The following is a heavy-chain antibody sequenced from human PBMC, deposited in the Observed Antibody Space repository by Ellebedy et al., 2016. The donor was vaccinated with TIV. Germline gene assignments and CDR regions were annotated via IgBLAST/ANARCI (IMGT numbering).Heavy chain of an antibody. CDR2: IWYDGSNK. V-gene: IGHV3-33*01. CDR3: ARDGVLTGYIDY. J-gene: IGHJ4*02. CDR1: GFTFSSYG. Sequence: GGSLRLXXAASGFTFSSYGMHWVRQAPGKGLEWVAVIWYDGSNKYYADSVKGRFTISRDNSKNTLYLQMNSLRAEDTAVYYCARDGVLTGYIDYWGQGTLDTVSS. D-gene: IGHD3-9*01.